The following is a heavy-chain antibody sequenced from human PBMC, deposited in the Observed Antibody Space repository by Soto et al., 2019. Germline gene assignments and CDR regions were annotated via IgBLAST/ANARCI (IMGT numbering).Heavy chain of an antibody. CDR2: ISAYNGNT. D-gene: IGHD4-17*01. CDR3: ARVWPGEGDYGPNAFDI. J-gene: IGHJ3*02. V-gene: IGHV1-18*01. CDR1: GYTFTSYG. Sequence: QVQLVQSGAEVKKPGASVKVSCKASGYTFTSYGISWVRQAPGQGLEGMGWISAYNGNTNYAQKLQGRVTMTTDTTTSTDYMELRSLRSDDTAVYYCARVWPGEGDYGPNAFDIWGQGTMVTVSS.